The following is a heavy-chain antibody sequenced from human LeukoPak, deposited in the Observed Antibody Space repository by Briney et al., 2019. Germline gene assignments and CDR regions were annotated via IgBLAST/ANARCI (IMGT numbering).Heavy chain of an antibody. V-gene: IGHV4-34*01. D-gene: IGHD3-10*01. CDR3: ARRVGRWFGERAYYYNYMDV. CDR1: GFTFSNAW. Sequence: GSLRLSRAASGFTFSNAWMSWVRQPPGKGLEWIGEINHRRSTKYSPSLKSRVTISVDTSKNQFSLRLSSVTAADTAVYYCARRVGRWFGERAYYYNYMDVWGKGTTVTISS. CDR2: INHRRST. J-gene: IGHJ6*03.